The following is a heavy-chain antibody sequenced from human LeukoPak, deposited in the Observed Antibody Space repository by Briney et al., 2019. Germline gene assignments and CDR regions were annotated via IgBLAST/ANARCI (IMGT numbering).Heavy chain of an antibody. V-gene: IGHV3-21*01. CDR2: ISSSSSYI. D-gene: IGHD1-26*01. J-gene: IGHJ5*02. CDR1: GFTFSSYS. CDR3: ARDPSAEQWELTENWFDP. Sequence: PGGSLRLSCAASGFTFSSYSMNWVRQAPGKGLEWVSSISSSSSYIYYADSVKGRFTISRDNAKNSLYLQMNSLRAEDTAVYYCARDPSAEQWELTENWFDPWGQGTLVTVSS.